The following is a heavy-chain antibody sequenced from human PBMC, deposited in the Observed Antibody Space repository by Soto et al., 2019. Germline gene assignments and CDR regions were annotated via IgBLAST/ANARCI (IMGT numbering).Heavy chain of an antibody. CDR3: AGCSGGGCFSNAFDI. CDR2: ISFNGIDT. V-gene: IGHV3-64D*08. J-gene: IGHJ3*02. D-gene: IGHD2-15*01. Sequence: GGSLRLSCSASGFTFSRSSMYWVRQAPGKGLEDVSGISFNGIDTYYADSVKGRSTISRDNSKNTLYLQMSSLRPEDTAVYFCAGCSGGGCFSNAFDIWGQGTMVTVSS. CDR1: GFTFSRSS.